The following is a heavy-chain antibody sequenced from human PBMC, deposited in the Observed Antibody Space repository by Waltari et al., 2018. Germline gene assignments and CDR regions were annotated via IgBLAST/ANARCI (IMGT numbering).Heavy chain of an antibody. Sequence: EVQLLESGGGLVQPGGSLRLSCAASGFTFSSYSMNWVRQAPGKGLEWVSSISSSSSYIYYADSVKGRFTISRYNAKNSLYLQMNSLRAEDTAVYYCAREESIAARRRWFDPWGQGTLVTVSS. CDR3: AREESIAARRRWFDP. J-gene: IGHJ5*02. V-gene: IGHV3-21*01. CDR2: ISSSSSYI. CDR1: GFTFSSYS. D-gene: IGHD6-6*01.